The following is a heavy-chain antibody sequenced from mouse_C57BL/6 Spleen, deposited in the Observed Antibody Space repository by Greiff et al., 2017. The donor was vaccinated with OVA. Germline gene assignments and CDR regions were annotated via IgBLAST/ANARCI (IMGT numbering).Heavy chain of an antibody. J-gene: IGHJ3*01. CDR3: ARSDGYLAWFAY. CDR1: GYTFTDYY. CDR2: INPNNGGT. D-gene: IGHD2-3*01. V-gene: IGHV1-26*01. Sequence: EVQLQQSGPELVKPGASVKISCKASGYTFTDYYMNWVKQSHGKSLEWIGDINPNNGGTSYNQKFKGKATLTVDKSSSTAYMELRSLTSEDSAVYYCARSDGYLAWFAYWGQGTLVTVSA.